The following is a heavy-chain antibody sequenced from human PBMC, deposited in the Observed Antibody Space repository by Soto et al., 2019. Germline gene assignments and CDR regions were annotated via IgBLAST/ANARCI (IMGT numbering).Heavy chain of an antibody. D-gene: IGHD3-22*01. Sequence: SETLSLTCTVSGGSISSGDYYWSWIRQPPGKGLEWIGYIYYSGSTYYNPSLKSRVTISVDTSKNQFSLKLSSVTAADTAVYYCARGSYDSSGFDYWGQGPLVTVSS. CDR3: ARGSYDSSGFDY. CDR2: IYYSGST. CDR1: GGSISSGDYY. J-gene: IGHJ4*02. V-gene: IGHV4-30-4*01.